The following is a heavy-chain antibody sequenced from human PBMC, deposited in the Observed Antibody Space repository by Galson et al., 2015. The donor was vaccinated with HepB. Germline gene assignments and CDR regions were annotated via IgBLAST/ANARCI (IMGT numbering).Heavy chain of an antibody. Sequence: SVKVSCKASGYTFNNYGISWVRQAPGQGLEWMGWISAYSGNTDYAQKFQGRVTITADESTSTAYMELSSLRSEDTAVYYCARGPPRRITMIVVVNYFDYWGQGTLVTVSS. CDR2: ISAYSGNT. D-gene: IGHD3-22*01. V-gene: IGHV1-18*01. J-gene: IGHJ4*02. CDR3: ARGPPRRITMIVVVNYFDY. CDR1: GYTFNNYG.